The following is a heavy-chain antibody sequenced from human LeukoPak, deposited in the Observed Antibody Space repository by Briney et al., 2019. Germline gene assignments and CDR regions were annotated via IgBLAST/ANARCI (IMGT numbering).Heavy chain of an antibody. Sequence: SETLSLTCTVSGGSISSYYWSWIRQPPGKGLEWIGYIYYSGSTNYNPSLKSRVTISVDTYKNQFSLKLSSVPAAAPAVYSFARAGYPRGFDTWGQGTLVTVSS. CDR1: GGSISSYY. D-gene: IGHD6-25*01. J-gene: IGHJ5*02. CDR2: IYYSGST. CDR3: ARAGYPRGFDT. V-gene: IGHV4-59*01.